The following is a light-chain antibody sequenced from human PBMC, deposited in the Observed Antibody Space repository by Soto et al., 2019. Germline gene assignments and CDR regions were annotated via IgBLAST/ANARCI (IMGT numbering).Light chain of an antibody. CDR3: QQSYSTPHT. V-gene: IGKV1-39*01. Sequence: DLQMTQSPSSLSASVGDRVTITCRASRSVSSYLNWYQQKPGKAPKVLIYAASTLQSGVPSRFSGSGSGTDFTLTISSLQPEDFATYHCQQSYSTPHTFGQGTKVEIK. CDR2: AAS. CDR1: RSVSSY. J-gene: IGKJ2*01.